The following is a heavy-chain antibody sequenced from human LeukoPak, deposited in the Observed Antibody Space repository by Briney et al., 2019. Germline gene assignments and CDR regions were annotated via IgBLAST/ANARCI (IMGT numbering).Heavy chain of an antibody. CDR2: IYPGDSDT. Sequence: GESLKISCRGSGYSFTSYWIGWVRQMPGKGLEWMGIIYPGDSDTRYSPSFQGQVTISADKSISTAYLQWSSLKASDTAMYYCARRRYYDSSGYYYFDYWGQGTLVTASS. D-gene: IGHD3-22*01. V-gene: IGHV5-51*01. CDR1: GYSFTSYW. CDR3: ARRRYYDSSGYYYFDY. J-gene: IGHJ4*02.